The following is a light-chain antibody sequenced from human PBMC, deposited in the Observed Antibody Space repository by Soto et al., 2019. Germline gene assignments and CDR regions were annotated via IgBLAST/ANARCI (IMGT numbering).Light chain of an antibody. V-gene: IGKV3-15*01. CDR1: QSVSSN. Sequence: EIVMTQSPATLSVSPGERATLSCRASQSVSSNLAWYQQKVGQAPRVLIYDASTRAAGFPGRFSGSGSGTEFTLTISSLQSEDFAVYYCQQYNNWPETFDHGTKVEIK. CDR3: QQYNNWPET. J-gene: IGKJ1*01. CDR2: DAS.